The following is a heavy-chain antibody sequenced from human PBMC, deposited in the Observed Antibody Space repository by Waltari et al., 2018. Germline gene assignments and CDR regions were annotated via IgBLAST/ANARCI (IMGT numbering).Heavy chain of an antibody. CDR2: LAYTGDNT. Sequence: LVQPGGSLRLSCVASGFTFSTYAMSWVRQAPGKGLEWVSTLAYTGDNTHYADSAKGRFTISRDISKRTLYLHMNSLRAEDTAVYYCAKAHYDSSGYFSDFDYWGQGTRVTVSS. D-gene: IGHD3-22*01. CDR3: AKAHYDSSGYFSDFDY. V-gene: IGHV3-23*01. CDR1: GFTFSTYA. J-gene: IGHJ4*02.